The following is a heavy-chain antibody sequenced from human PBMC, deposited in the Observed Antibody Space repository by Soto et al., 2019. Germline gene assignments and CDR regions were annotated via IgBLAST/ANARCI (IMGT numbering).Heavy chain of an antibody. CDR3: ARGAGITVPGTSFDY. Sequence: PGGSLRLSCAASGFTFSSHSMHWVRQAPGKGLEWVAVIAFDGSYKYYADSVKGRFTISRDNSKNTLYLQMNSLRAEDTALYYCARGAGITVPGTSFDYWGQGTLVTVSS. J-gene: IGHJ4*02. V-gene: IGHV3-30-3*01. D-gene: IGHD6-19*01. CDR1: GFTFSSHS. CDR2: IAFDGSYK.